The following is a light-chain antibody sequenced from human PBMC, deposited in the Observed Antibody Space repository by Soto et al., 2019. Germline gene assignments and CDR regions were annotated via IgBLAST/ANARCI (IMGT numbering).Light chain of an antibody. J-gene: IGLJ3*02. CDR1: SSNIGAGYD. CDR3: QSYDSSLSGWV. V-gene: IGLV1-40*01. CDR2: GNN. Sequence: QSVLTQPPSVSGAPGQRVTISCTGSSSNIGAGYDVHWYQQLPGTAPKLLIYGNNNRPSGVPDRFSGSKSGTSASLAITGLQAEXEXDXYCQSYDSSLSGWVFGGGTKLTVL.